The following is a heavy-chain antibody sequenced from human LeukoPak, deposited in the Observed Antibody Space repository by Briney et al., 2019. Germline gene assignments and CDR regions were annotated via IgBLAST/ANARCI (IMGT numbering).Heavy chain of an antibody. J-gene: IGHJ4*02. Sequence: GGSLRLSCAASGFTFSSYGMSWVRQAPGKGLEWVSAISGSGGSTYYADSVKGRFTISRDNSKNTLYLQMNSLRAEDTAVYYCAKDRRSGSGWETFDYWGQGTLVTVSS. CDR1: GFTFSSYG. CDR2: ISGSGGST. D-gene: IGHD6-19*01. V-gene: IGHV3-23*01. CDR3: AKDRRSGSGWETFDY.